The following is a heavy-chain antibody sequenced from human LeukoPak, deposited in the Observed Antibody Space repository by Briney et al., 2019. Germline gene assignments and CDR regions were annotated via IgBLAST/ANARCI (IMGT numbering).Heavy chain of an antibody. J-gene: IGHJ4*02. V-gene: IGHV3-20*04. CDR1: GFTFDEHG. CDR3: ARAPITSPFYFDY. CDR2: INWSGGST. D-gene: IGHD2-2*01. Sequence: GGSLRLSCTASGFTFDEHGMSWVRQAPGKGLEWVAGINWSGGSTDYADPLRGRFTISRDNAKNSLYLQMDSLRAEDTALYYCARAPITSPFYFDYWGQGTLVTVFS.